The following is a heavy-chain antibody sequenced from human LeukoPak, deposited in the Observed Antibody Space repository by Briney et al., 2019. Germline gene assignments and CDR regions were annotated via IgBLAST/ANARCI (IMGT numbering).Heavy chain of an antibody. D-gene: IGHD3-22*01. Sequence: SSETLSLTCTVSGGSISSSSYYWGWIRQPPGKGLEWIGSIYYSGSTYYNPSLKSRVTISVDTSKNQFSLKLSSVTAADTAVYYCSAYYYDSSGYYPFDYWGQGILVTVSS. V-gene: IGHV4-39*01. CDR1: GGSISSSSYY. J-gene: IGHJ4*02. CDR2: IYYSGST. CDR3: SAYYYDSSGYYPFDY.